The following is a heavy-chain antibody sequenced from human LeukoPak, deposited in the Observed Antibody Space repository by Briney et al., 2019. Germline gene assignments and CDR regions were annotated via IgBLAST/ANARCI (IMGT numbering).Heavy chain of an antibody. D-gene: IGHD6-25*01. CDR2: ISGSGGST. CDR3: EKVHRRLGAFDI. V-gene: IGHV3-23*01. J-gene: IGHJ3*02. Sequence: GGSLRLSCAASGFTFSSYAMSWVRQAPGKGLEWVSAISGSGGSTYYADSVKGRFTISRDNSKNTLFLQMNSLRAEATAVYYCEKVHRRLGAFDIWGQGKMVTVSS. CDR1: GFTFSSYA.